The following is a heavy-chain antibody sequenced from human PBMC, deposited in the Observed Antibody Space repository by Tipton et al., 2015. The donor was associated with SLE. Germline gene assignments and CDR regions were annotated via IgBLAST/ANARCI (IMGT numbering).Heavy chain of an antibody. V-gene: IGHV5-51*03. CDR2: VFPGDSDT. D-gene: IGHD2-2*01. Sequence: QLVQSGAEVKKPGESLKISCQASGYSFTSYWIGWVRQMPGKGLEWMGLVFPGDSDTRYSPSFQGQVTISADKSLSTAYLQWTSLKASDTAIYYCARFGGFCDGTSCYAGSFDYWGPGSLVTVSS. CDR3: ARFGGFCDGTSCYAGSFDY. CDR1: GYSFTSYW. J-gene: IGHJ4*02.